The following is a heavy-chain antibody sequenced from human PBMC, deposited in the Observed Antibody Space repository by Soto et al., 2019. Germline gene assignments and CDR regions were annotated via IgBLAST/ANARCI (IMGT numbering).Heavy chain of an antibody. CDR3: ARHNYGSGSTYFDY. CDR1: GGSISSGGYS. J-gene: IGHJ4*02. D-gene: IGHD3-10*01. Sequence: SETLSLTCAVSGGSISSGGYSGNWIRQPPGKGLEWIGYIYYSGSTNYNPSLKSRVTISVDTSKNQFSLKLNSMTAADTAVYYCARHNYGSGSTYFDYWGQGTLVTVSS. V-gene: IGHV4-61*08. CDR2: IYYSGST.